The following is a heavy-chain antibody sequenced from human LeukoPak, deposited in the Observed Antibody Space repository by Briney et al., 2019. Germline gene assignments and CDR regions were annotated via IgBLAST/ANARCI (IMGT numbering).Heavy chain of an antibody. V-gene: IGHV3-66*01. CDR2: IYSGGST. CDR3: EIDGAYIYKECSGVSCYSHYYYYGMDV. J-gene: IGHJ6*02. D-gene: IGHD2-15*01. Sequence: PGGSLRLSCAASGFTVSSNYMSWVRQAPGKGLEWVSVIYSGGSTYYADSVKGRFTISRDNSKNTLYLQMNSLRAEDTAVYYCEIDGAYIYKECSGVSCYSHYYYYGMDVWGQGTTVTVSS. CDR1: GFTVSSNY.